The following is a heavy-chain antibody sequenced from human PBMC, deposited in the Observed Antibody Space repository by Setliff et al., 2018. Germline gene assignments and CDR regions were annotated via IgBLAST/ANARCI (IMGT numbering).Heavy chain of an antibody. CDR1: GGSISSYY. D-gene: IGHD3-22*01. CDR3: AKGFDSSGYHYYYYYGMDV. V-gene: IGHV4-4*07. CDR2: IYIGGSA. Sequence: KTSETLSLTCTVSGGSISSYYWSWIRQPAGKGLEWIGHIYIGGSANYNPSLKSRVTISVDMSKNQFSLRLSSVTAADTAVYYCAKGFDSSGYHYYYYYGMDVWGQGTTVTVSS. J-gene: IGHJ6*02.